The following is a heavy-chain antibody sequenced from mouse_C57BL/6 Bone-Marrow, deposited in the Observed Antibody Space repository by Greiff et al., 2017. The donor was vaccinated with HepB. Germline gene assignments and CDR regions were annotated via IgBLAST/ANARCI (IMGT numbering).Heavy chain of an antibody. CDR2: IDPSDNYT. D-gene: IGHD1-1*01. V-gene: IGHV1-50*01. CDR3: ARPVVGGDFDY. Sequence: QVQLQQPGAELVKPGASVKLSCKASGYTFTSYWLQWVNQRPGQGFEWIGEIDPSDNYTNYNQKFKGKATLTVDKPSSTAYMQLSSLTSEDSAVYYCARPVVGGDFDYWGQGTTLTVSS. CDR1: GYTFTSYW. J-gene: IGHJ2*01.